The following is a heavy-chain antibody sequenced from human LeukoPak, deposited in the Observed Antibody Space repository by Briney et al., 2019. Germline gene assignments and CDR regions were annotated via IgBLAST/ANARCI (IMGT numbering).Heavy chain of an antibody. CDR1: GFTFSSYA. D-gene: IGHD3-22*01. Sequence: GRSLRLSCAASGFTFSSYAMHWVRQAPGKGLEWVAVISYDGSNKYYADSVKGRFTISRDNSKNTLYLQMNSLRAEDTAVYYCARCDLEYYYDSSGYYSLDYWGQGTLVTVSS. J-gene: IGHJ4*02. CDR3: ARCDLEYYYDSSGYYSLDY. V-gene: IGHV3-30*04. CDR2: ISYDGSNK.